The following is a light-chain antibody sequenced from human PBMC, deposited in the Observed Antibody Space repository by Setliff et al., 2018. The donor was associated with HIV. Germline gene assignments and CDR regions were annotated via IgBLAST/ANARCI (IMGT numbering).Light chain of an antibody. CDR2: QAT. J-gene: IGLJ1*01. Sequence: QSVLTQPASVSGSPGQSITISCTGTSNDVGRYDLVSWYQQHPARAPKRIIYQATRRPSGVSNRFSGSKSGNVASLTISGLQAEDEADYYCCSNTGSNTFVFGTGTKVTVL. CDR1: SNDVGRYDL. V-gene: IGLV2-23*01. CDR3: CSNTGSNTFV.